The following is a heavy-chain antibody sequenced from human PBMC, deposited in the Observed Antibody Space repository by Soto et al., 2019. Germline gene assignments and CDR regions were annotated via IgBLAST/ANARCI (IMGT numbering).Heavy chain of an antibody. CDR2: IYYSGST. Sequence: QVQLQESGPGLVKPSETLSLTCTVSGGSISSYYWSWIRQPPGKGLEWIGYIYYSGSTNYNPSLKSRVTISVDTSKNQFSLKLSSVTAADTAVYYCARGSGDFWSGYHTTWGQGTLVTVSS. J-gene: IGHJ5*02. V-gene: IGHV4-59*01. CDR1: GGSISSYY. D-gene: IGHD3-3*01. CDR3: ARGSGDFWSGYHTT.